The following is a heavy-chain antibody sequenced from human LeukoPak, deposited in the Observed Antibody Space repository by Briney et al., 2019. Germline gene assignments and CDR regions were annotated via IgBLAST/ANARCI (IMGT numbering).Heavy chain of an antibody. CDR1: GGSISSYY. J-gene: IGHJ4*02. CDR2: MYYSGST. D-gene: IGHD3/OR15-3a*01. CDR3: ASSTGGDWPILDY. Sequence: SETLSLTCTVSGGSISSYYWSWIRQPPGKGLEWIGYMYYSGSTNYNPSLKSRVTISVDTSKNQFSLKLSSVTAADTAVYYCASSTGGDWPILDYWGQGTLVTVSS. V-gene: IGHV4-59*08.